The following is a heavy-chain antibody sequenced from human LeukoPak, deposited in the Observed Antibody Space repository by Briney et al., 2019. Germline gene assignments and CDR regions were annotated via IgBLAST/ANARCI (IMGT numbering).Heavy chain of an antibody. J-gene: IGHJ5*02. Sequence: GGSLRLSCAASGFTVSSNYMSWVRQAPGKGLEWVSAISGSGGSTYYADSVKGRFTISRDNSKNTLYLQMNSLRAEDTAVYYCAKVGSSGYYYRWFDPWGQGTLATVSS. D-gene: IGHD3-22*01. CDR3: AKVGSSGYYYRWFDP. CDR1: GFTVSSNY. V-gene: IGHV3-23*01. CDR2: ISGSGGST.